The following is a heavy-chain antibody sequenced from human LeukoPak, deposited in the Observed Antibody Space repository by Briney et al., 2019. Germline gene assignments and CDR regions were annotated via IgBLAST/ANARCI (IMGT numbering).Heavy chain of an antibody. J-gene: IGHJ4*02. CDR1: GFTFSSYG. D-gene: IGHD6-13*01. CDR2: IRYDGSNK. Sequence: GGSLRLSRAASGFTFSSYGMHWVRQAPGKGLEWVAFIRYDGSNKYYADSVKGRFTISRDNSKNTLYLQMNSLRAEDTAVYYCAKGIAAAGTGGYWGQGTLVTVSS. CDR3: AKGIAAAGTGGY. V-gene: IGHV3-30*02.